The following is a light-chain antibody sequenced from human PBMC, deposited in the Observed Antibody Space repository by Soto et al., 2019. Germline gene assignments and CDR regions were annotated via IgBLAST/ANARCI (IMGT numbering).Light chain of an antibody. V-gene: IGKV1-39*01. CDR1: QSISSY. J-gene: IGKJ5*01. CDR3: QQSYSTPPS. CDR2: AAS. Sequence: DIQMTQSPSSLSASVGDRVTITCRASQSISSYLNWYQQKPGKAPKLLIYAASSLHSGFPSRFSGSGSGTEFTLTISSLQPEDFATYYCQQSYSTPPSFGQGTRLEIK.